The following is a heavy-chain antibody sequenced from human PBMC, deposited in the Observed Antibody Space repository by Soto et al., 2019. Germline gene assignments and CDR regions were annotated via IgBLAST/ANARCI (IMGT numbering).Heavy chain of an antibody. D-gene: IGHD1-26*01. V-gene: IGHV3-23*01. J-gene: IGHJ3*02. CDR3: AKDSVSYNRIYDAFDI. CDR2: IGGGDDI. Sequence: VQLLESGGGLVQPGGSLRLSCEASGFTFSNYAMSWVRQAPGEGPEWVSTIGGGDDIFYADSVKGRFTISIDDSKNTMYLQMDNLRVEDTAIYFCAKDSVSYNRIYDAFDIWGQGTVVTVSS. CDR1: GFTFSNYA.